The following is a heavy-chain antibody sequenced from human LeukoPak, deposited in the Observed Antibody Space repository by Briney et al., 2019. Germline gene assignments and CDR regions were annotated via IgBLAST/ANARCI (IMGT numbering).Heavy chain of an antibody. CDR3: ARPTRPDYGDYGWFDP. CDR2: INPADSDT. D-gene: IGHD4-17*01. CDR1: GYSFTTYW. V-gene: IGHV5-51*01. J-gene: IGHJ5*02. Sequence: GESLKISCKGSGYSFTTYWIGWVREMPGKGLGWVGIINPADSDTRYSPSFQGQVTISVDKSISTAYLQWSSLKASDTAMYYCARPTRPDYGDYGWFDPWGQGTLVTVSS.